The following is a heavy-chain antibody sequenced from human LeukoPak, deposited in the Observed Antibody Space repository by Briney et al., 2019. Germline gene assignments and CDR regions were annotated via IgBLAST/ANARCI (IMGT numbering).Heavy chain of an antibody. CDR1: GGSFSGYY. CDR2: INHSGST. V-gene: IGHV4-34*01. J-gene: IGHJ4*02. Sequence: KPSETLSLTCAVYGGSFSGYYWSWIRQPPGKGLEWIGEINHSGSTYYNPSLKSRVTISVDTSKNQFSLKLSSVTAADTAVYYCARDGYSSSWGGIDYWGQGTLVTVSS. D-gene: IGHD6-13*01. CDR3: ARDGYSSSWGGIDY.